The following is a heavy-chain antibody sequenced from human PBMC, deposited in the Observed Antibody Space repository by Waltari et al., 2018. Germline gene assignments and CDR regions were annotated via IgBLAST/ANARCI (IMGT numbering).Heavy chain of an antibody. CDR1: GLTFSSHW. CDR2: INGDGRST. CDR3: VSGESGFAI. Sequence: EVQVVESGGGLVQPGGSLRLSGAASGLTFSSHWMHWVRQAPGKGLVWVSRINGDGRSTSYADSVKGRFTISRDNAKNTVYLQMDSLRAEDTAVYYCVSGESGFAIRGQGSLVTVSS. J-gene: IGHJ4*02. V-gene: IGHV3-74*01. D-gene: IGHD3-3*01.